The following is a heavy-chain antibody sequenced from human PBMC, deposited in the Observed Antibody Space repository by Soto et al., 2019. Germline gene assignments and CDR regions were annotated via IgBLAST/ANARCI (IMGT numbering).Heavy chain of an antibody. V-gene: IGHV3-23*01. Sequence: EVQLLESGGGLVQPGGSLRLSCVGSGIEFSNYAMSWVRQAPGKGLEWVSIVSASARSRYHADSVKGRFTISRENSKNTLYLHMTNLRAEDTAVYYCAKDGNWLDVYYDVWGQGTPVTVSS. CDR2: VSASARSR. CDR1: GIEFSNYA. D-gene: IGHD3-16*01. J-gene: IGHJ4*02. CDR3: AKDGNWLDVYYDV.